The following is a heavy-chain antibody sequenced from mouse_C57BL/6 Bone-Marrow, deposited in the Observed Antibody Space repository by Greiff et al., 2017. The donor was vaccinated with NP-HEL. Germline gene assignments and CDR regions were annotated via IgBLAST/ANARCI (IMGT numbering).Heavy chain of an antibody. J-gene: IGHJ4*01. V-gene: IGHV7-3*01. D-gene: IGHD1-1*01. CDR3: ARHYYGSPYAMDY. CDR1: GFTFTDYY. CDR2: IRNKANGYTT. Sequence: EVKLVESGGGLVQPGGSLSLSCAASGFTFTDYYMSWVRQPPGKALEWLGFIRNKANGYTTEYSASVKGRFTISRDNSQSILYLQMNALRAEDSATYYCARHYYGSPYAMDYWGQGTSVTVSS.